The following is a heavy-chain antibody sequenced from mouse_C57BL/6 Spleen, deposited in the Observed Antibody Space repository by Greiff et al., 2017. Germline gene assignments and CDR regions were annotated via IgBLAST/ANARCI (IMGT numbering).Heavy chain of an antibody. V-gene: IGHV1-82*01. J-gene: IGHJ2*01. CDR1: GYAFSSSW. D-gene: IGHD3-2*02. Sequence: VKLMESGPELVKPGASVKISCKASGYAFSSSWMNWVKQRPGKGLGWIGRIYPGDGDTNYNGKFKGKATLTADKSSSTAYMQLSSLTSEDSAVYFCARYSSGYDYWGQGTTLTVSS. CDR2: IYPGDGDT. CDR3: ARYSSGYDY.